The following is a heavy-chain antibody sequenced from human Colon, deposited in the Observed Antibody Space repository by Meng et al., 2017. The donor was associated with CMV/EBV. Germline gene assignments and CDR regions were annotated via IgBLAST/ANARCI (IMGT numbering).Heavy chain of an antibody. CDR3: ARHTNDYSEYYFDY. J-gene: IGHJ4*02. V-gene: IGHV4-31*02. Sequence: VSGGSITGAYYWSWIRQYPGMGLEWIGYIYHSGSTYYDPSLRGRLTISVDTSKNQFSPMLNSVTAADTALYYCARHTNDYSEYYFDYWGPGTLVTVSS. CDR1: GGSITGAYY. D-gene: IGHD4-11*01. CDR2: IYHSGST.